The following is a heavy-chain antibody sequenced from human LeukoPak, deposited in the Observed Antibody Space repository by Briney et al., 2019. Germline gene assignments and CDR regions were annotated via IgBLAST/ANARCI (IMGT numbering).Heavy chain of an antibody. Sequence: GGSLRLSCAASGFTFSSYWMTWVRQAPGKGLEWVANIKTDGSEKHYVDSVKGRFTISRDNTKNSLYLQMNSVRVEDTAVYYCARDPIRRDGYSWDYWGQRTLVTVSS. CDR1: GFTFSSYW. D-gene: IGHD5-24*01. V-gene: IGHV3-7*01. CDR2: IKTDGSEK. CDR3: ARDPIRRDGYSWDY. J-gene: IGHJ4*02.